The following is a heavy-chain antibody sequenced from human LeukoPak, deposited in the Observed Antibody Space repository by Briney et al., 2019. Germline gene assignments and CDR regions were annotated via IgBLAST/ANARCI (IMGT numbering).Heavy chain of an antibody. D-gene: IGHD4-23*01. V-gene: IGHV3-11*01. Sequence: GGSLRLSFAASRFTFSDYYMSGMRQAPAGGVEWVSYISSSGSTIYYADSVKGRFTISRDNAKNSLYLQMNSLRAEDTAVYYCARGHYGGNGNWFDPWGQGTLVTVSS. CDR1: RFTFSDYY. CDR3: ARGHYGGNGNWFDP. J-gene: IGHJ5*02. CDR2: ISSSGSTI.